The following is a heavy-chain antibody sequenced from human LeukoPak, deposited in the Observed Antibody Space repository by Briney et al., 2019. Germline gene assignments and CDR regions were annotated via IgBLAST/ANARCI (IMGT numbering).Heavy chain of an antibody. V-gene: IGHV4-59*01. J-gene: IGHJ4*02. CDR3: ARVPGSGASDY. Sequence: SETLSLTCTVSGGSISSYYWSWIRQPPGKGLEWIGYIYYSGSTNYNPSLKSRVTISVDTSKNQFSLKLSSVTAADTAVYYCARVPGSGASDYWGQGTLVTVSS. CDR2: IYYSGST. D-gene: IGHD1-26*01. CDR1: GGSISSYY.